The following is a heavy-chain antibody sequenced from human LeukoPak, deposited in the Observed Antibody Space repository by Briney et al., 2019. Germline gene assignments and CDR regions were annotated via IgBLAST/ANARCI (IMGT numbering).Heavy chain of an antibody. CDR2: IGTASDT. J-gene: IGHJ4*02. Sequence: GGSLRLSCAASGFTFSSYDMHWVRQATGKGLEWVSAIGTASDTYYPGSVKGRFTISRENAKSSLYLQMNSLRAGDTAVYYCARGCSGGSCYSYWGQGTLVTVSS. V-gene: IGHV3-13*01. CDR3: ARGCSGGSCYSY. D-gene: IGHD2-15*01. CDR1: GFTFSSYD.